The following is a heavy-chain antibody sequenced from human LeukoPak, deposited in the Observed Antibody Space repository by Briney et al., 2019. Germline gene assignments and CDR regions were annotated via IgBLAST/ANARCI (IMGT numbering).Heavy chain of an antibody. D-gene: IGHD1-1*01. J-gene: IGHJ5*02. V-gene: IGHV4-39*02. CDR3: ARKTWTDLDNWFDP. CDR2: IFYSGST. CDR1: GGSISSGIYY. Sequence: SETLSLTCTVSGGSISSGIYYWGWIRQPPGKGPEWIGNIFYSGSTYYNPSLKSRLTISVDTSKNHFSLSLNSVTAADTAVYFCARKTWTDLDNWFDPWGQGTLVTVSS.